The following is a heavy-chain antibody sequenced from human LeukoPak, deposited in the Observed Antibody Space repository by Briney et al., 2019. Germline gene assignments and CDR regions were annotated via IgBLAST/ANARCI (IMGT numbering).Heavy chain of an antibody. CDR2: ISWDGGAT. CDR3: TKVARNNSWSYFDS. CDR1: GFNYDVYS. Sequence: GGSLRLSCAASGFNYDVYSIHWVRQPPGKGLEWVSLISWDGGATYYADSVKGRFTVSRDKSKNSLYLQMNSLITEDTAFYYCTKVARNNSWSYFDSWGQGTLVTVSS. D-gene: IGHD6-13*01. V-gene: IGHV3-43*01. J-gene: IGHJ4*02.